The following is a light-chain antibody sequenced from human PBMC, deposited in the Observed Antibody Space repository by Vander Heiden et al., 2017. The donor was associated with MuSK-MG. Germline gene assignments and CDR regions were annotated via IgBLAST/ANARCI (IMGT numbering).Light chain of an antibody. CDR2: LGS. CDR1: QSLLHSNGYNY. J-gene: IGKJ1*01. CDR3: MQELQTPWT. Sequence: DIVMTQSPLSLPVTPGEPASISCRSSQSLLHSNGYNYLDWYLQKPGQSPQLLIYLGSNRASGVPDRFSGSGSGTDFTLKISRVEAEDVGDYYCMQELQTPWTFGQGTKVXIK. V-gene: IGKV2-28*01.